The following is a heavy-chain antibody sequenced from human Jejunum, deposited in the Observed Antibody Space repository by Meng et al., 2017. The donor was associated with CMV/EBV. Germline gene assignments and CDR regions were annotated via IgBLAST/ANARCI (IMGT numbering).Heavy chain of an antibody. CDR3: ARVGYCTSVSCEYYFDQ. CDR2: ISSSSYYI. V-gene: IGHV3-21*01. D-gene: IGHD2-2*01. J-gene: IGHJ4*02. CDR1: YC. Sequence: YCMIWVRQAPGTGLEWISSISSSSYYIYYADSVKGRFTISRDNAKNSLYLQMNSLRAEDTAVYYCARVGYCTSVSCEYYFDQWGQGALVTVSS.